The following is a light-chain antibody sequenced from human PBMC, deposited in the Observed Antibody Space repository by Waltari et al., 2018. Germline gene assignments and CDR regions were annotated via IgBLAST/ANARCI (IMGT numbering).Light chain of an antibody. J-gene: IGKJ2*01. Sequence: EIVFTQSPDTLSLSPGECATLSCRASQSVSTSFLAWYQQKPGQAPRLLIYGASNRATGIPDRFSGRGSGTDFTLTISRLEPEDFAVYYCQQYFSSPPYTFGQGTKLEIK. CDR3: QQYFSSPPYT. V-gene: IGKV3-20*01. CDR1: QSVSTSF. CDR2: GAS.